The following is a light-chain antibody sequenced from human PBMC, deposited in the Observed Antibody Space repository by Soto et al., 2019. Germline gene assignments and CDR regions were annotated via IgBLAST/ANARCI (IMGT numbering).Light chain of an antibody. CDR2: GAF. V-gene: IGKV3-20*01. CDR1: QSVSSNY. Sequence: EIVLTQSPGTLSLSPGERATFSCRASQSVSSNYLAWYQQKPGQAPRLLIYGAFKRATGIPDRFSGSGSGTDFTLTISRVEPEDFAVYCCQQYGSSPRTFGQGTKVDI. CDR3: QQYGSSPRT. J-gene: IGKJ1*01.